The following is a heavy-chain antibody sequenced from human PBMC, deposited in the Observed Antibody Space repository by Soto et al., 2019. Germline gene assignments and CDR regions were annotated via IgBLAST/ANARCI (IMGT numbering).Heavy chain of an antibody. D-gene: IGHD2-2*01. V-gene: IGHV1-69*13. CDR3: ARGADIVLLPAVPSPYYYYGMDV. Sequence: EASVKVSCKASGGTFSSYAISWVRQAPGQGLEWMGGIIPIFGTANYAQKFQGRVTITADESTSTAYMELSSLRSEDTAVYYCARGADIVLLPAVPSPYYYYGMDVWGQGTTVTVSS. CDR2: IIPIFGTA. J-gene: IGHJ6*02. CDR1: GGTFSSYA.